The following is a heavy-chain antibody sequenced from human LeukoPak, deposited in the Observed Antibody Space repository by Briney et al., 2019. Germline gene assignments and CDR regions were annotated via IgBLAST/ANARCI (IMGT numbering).Heavy chain of an antibody. CDR1: GVIFSNNI. D-gene: IGHD3-22*01. V-gene: IGHV3-23*01. CDR3: AKDPPHSDRSIYSDNS. CDR2: ISADGGDI. J-gene: IGHJ4*02. Sequence: PGGSLRLSCAASGVIFSNNIMNWVRQAPGKGLEWVSVISADGGDIYYADSVNGRFTISRDNSKNTLHLQMDSLRAEDTAVYYCAKDPPHSDRSIYSDNSWGQGTLVTVFS.